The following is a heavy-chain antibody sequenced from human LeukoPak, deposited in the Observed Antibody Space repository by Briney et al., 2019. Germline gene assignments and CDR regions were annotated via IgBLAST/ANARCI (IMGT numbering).Heavy chain of an antibody. CDR1: GGSISSGGYY. D-gene: IGHD5-12*01. CDR2: IYYSGST. J-gene: IGHJ4*02. Sequence: PSETLSLTCTVSGGSISSGGYYWSWIRQHPGKGLEWIGYIYYSGSTYYNPSLKSRVTMSVDRSKNQFSLKLSSVTAADTAVYYCARAGGYSGYDYPNWGQGTLVTVSS. V-gene: IGHV4-31*03. CDR3: ARAGGYSGYDYPN.